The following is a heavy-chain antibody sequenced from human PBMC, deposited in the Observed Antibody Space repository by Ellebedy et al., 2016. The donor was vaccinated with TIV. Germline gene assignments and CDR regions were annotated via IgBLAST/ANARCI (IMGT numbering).Heavy chain of an antibody. D-gene: IGHD3-10*01. Sequence: PAGSLRLSCAASGFTFRSYAMHWVRLAPGKGLEWVAVISYDGSNKYYADSVKGRFTISRDNSKNTLYLQMNGLSAEDTAVYYCARDPLGYYFDYWGQGTLVTVSS. CDR1: GFTFRSYA. J-gene: IGHJ4*02. CDR2: ISYDGSNK. V-gene: IGHV3-30-3*01. CDR3: ARDPLGYYFDY.